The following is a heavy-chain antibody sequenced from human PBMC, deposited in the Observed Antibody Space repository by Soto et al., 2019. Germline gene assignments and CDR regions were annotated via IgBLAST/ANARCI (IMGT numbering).Heavy chain of an antibody. CDR1: GFTLSSYS. CDR2: ISYDGNTQ. Sequence: GASLRLSCAASGFTLSSYSIHWVRQAPGKGLDWVAVISYDGNTQFYGDSVKGRFIVSRDNSRNTLYLQLNNLKAEDTAVYYCAKVSRPSRISTPDFDYWGQGT. J-gene: IGHJ4*02. CDR3: AKVSRPSRISTPDFDY. V-gene: IGHV3-30-3*01.